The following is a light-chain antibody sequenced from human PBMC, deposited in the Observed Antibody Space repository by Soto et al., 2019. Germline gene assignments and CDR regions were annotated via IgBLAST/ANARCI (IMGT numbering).Light chain of an antibody. V-gene: IGKV3-15*01. CDR2: GAS. Sequence: ILLTQSPATLSVPPGERATLSCRASQNIRSSLAWYQQKPGQPPRLLIYGASTRATAIPARFSGGGSGTECTLTISSLQSEDFAVYYCQQYHNWPPLTFGGGTKVEIK. J-gene: IGKJ4*01. CDR1: QNIRSS. CDR3: QQYHNWPPLT.